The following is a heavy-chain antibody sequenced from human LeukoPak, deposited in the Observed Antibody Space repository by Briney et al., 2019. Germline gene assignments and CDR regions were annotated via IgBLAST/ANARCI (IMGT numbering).Heavy chain of an antibody. V-gene: IGHV4-30-2*01. CDR1: GGSISSGGYY. D-gene: IGHD3-9*01. CDR3: ARDGGILTGTDY. Sequence: SETLSLTCTVSGGSISSGGYYWSCIQQPPGKGLEWIGYIYHSGSTYYNPSLKSRVTISVDRSKNQFSLKLSSVTAADTAVYYCARDGGILTGTDYWGQGTLVTVSS. J-gene: IGHJ4*02. CDR2: IYHSGST.